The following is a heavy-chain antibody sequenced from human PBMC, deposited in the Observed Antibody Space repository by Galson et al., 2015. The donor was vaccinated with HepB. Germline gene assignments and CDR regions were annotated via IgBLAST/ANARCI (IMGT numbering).Heavy chain of an antibody. V-gene: IGHV4-39*01. D-gene: IGHD4-11*01. CDR1: GGSISSSSYY. J-gene: IGHJ4*02. CDR3: ARLKIEVDPGLPTDY. CDR2: IYYSGST. Sequence: TLSLTCTVSGGSISSSSYYWGWIRQPPGKGLEWIGSIYYSGSTYYNPFLKSRVTISVDTSKNQFSLKLSSVTAADTAVYYCARLKIEVDPGLPTDYWGQGTLVTVSS.